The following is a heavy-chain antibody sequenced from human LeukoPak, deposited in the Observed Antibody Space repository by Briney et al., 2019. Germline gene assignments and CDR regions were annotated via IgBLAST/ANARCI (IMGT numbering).Heavy chain of an antibody. CDR2: ISWDGGRT. V-gene: IGHV3-43D*03. J-gene: IGHJ4*02. Sequence: PVGSLRLSCAASGFTFDVYATRWGRQAPGEGLGWVSLISWDGGRTYYTHSVRGRFTISRDNSTNTLYLCMCSLRAESTALYFCAKALYYSNGYHFYFDYQGQVILVTVSS. CDR1: GFTFDVYA. CDR3: AKALYYSNGYHFYFDY. D-gene: IGHD3-22*01.